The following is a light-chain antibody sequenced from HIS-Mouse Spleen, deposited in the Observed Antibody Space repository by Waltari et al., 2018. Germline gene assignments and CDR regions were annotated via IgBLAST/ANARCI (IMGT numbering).Light chain of an antibody. J-gene: IGKJ1*01. CDR2: GAS. V-gene: IGKV3-20*01. Sequence: EIVLTQSPGTLSLSPGERATLSCRASQIVSSSYLAWYQQKPGQAPRLLIYGASSRASGIPDRLGGSESGTDFTLTISRLEPEDFAVYYCQQYGSSPPWPFGQGTKVEIK. CDR1: QIVSSSY. CDR3: QQYGSSPPWP.